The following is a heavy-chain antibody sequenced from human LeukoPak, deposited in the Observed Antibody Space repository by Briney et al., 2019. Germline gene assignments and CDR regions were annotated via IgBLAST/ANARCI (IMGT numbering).Heavy chain of an antibody. D-gene: IGHD1-26*01. CDR1: GGTFSSYA. CDR2: IIPIFGTA. CDR3: ARGAPIVGAFRLAGYYFDY. V-gene: IGHV1-69*13. Sequence: SVKVSCKASGGTFSSYAISWVLQAPGQGLEWMGGIIPIFGTANYAQKFQGRVTITADESTSTAYMELSSLRSEDTAVYYCARGAPIVGAFRLAGYYFDYWGQGTLVTVSS. J-gene: IGHJ4*02.